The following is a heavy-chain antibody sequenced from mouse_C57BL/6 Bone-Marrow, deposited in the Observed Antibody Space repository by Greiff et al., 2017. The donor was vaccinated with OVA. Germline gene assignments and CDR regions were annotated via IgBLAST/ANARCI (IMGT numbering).Heavy chain of an antibody. CDR2: INPSTGGT. CDR3: AREGVTGTGFAY. D-gene: IGHD4-1*01. V-gene: IGHV1-42*01. CDR1: GYSFTGYY. Sequence: VQLQQSGPELVKPGASVKISCKASGYSFTGYYMNWVKQSPEKSLEWIGEINPSTGGTTYNQKFKAKATLTVDKSSSTAYMQLKSLTSEDSAVYYWAREGVTGTGFAYWGQGTLVTVSA. J-gene: IGHJ3*01.